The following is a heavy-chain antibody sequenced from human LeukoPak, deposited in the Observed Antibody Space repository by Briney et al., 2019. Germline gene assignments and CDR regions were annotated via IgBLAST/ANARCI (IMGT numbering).Heavy chain of an antibody. CDR2: IYYSGST. Sequence: PSETLSLTCTVSGGSISSYYWSWIRQPPGKGLEWIGYIYYSGSTNYNPSLKSRVTISVDTSKNQFSPKLSSVTAADTAVYYCARERWPRETTGAFDIWGQGTMVTVSS. D-gene: IGHD4-11*01. V-gene: IGHV4-59*01. CDR1: GGSISSYY. CDR3: ARERWPRETTGAFDI. J-gene: IGHJ3*02.